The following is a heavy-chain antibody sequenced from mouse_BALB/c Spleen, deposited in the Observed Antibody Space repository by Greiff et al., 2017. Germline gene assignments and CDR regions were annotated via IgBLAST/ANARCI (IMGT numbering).Heavy chain of an antibody. D-gene: IGHD2-1*01. CDR2: ISNGGGST. Sequence: EVMLVESGGGLVQPGGSLKLSCAASGFTFSSYTMSWVRQTPEKRLEWVAYISNGGGSTYYPDTVKGRFTISRDNAKNTLYLQMSSLKSEDTAMYYCARQNYGTFAYWGQGTLVTVSA. V-gene: IGHV5-12-2*01. J-gene: IGHJ3*01. CDR1: GFTFSSYT. CDR3: ARQNYGTFAY.